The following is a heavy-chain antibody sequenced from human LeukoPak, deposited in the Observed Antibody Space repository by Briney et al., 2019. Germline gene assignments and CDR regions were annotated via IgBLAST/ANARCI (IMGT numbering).Heavy chain of an antibody. V-gene: IGHV6-1*01. Sequence: SQTLSLTCAISGDSVSSNSAAWNWIRQSPSRGLEWLGRTYYRSKWYNDYAVSVKSRITINPDTSKNQFSLQLNSVTPEDTAVYYCARDTTVIDPNYYYYYMDVWGKGTTVTVSS. D-gene: IGHD4-17*01. CDR1: GDSVSSNSAA. CDR3: ARDTTVIDPNYYYYYMDV. J-gene: IGHJ6*03. CDR2: TYYRSKWYN.